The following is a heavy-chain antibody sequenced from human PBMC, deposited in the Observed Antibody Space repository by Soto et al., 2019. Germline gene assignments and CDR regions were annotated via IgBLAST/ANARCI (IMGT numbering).Heavy chain of an antibody. CDR3: AKDISSRDTDMAGG. Sequence: EVQLVESGGGLVQPGRSLRLSCAASGFPFDDYAMHWVRQAPGKGLEWVSGISWNSGSIGYADSVKGRFTISSDNAKNSLYLQMNSLRAEDTALYYCAKDISSRDTDMAGGWGQGTLVTVSS. J-gene: IGHJ4*02. CDR1: GFPFDDYA. V-gene: IGHV3-9*01. CDR2: ISWNSGSI. D-gene: IGHD5-18*01.